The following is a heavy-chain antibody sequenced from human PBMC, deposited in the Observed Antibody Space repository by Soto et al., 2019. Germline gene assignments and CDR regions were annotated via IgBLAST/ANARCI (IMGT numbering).Heavy chain of an antibody. Sequence: EVQLVESGGGLVQPGRSLRLSCVASGFRFNDYAMHWVRLAPGKGLEWVAGITWNSGTLRYADSVKGRFTISRDNAKNSLHLQLDSLRIEDTALYYCASGGDECGGDCPIEEWGQGTPVTVSS. D-gene: IGHD2-21*02. V-gene: IGHV3-9*01. CDR2: ITWNSGTL. CDR3: ASGGDECGGDCPIEE. CDR1: GFRFNDYA. J-gene: IGHJ4*02.